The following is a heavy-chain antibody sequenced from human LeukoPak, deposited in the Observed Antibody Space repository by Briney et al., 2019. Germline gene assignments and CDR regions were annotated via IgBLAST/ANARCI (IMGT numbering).Heavy chain of an antibody. CDR2: INSDGSST. CDR1: GFTFSSYW. D-gene: IGHD5-18*01. Sequence: GGSLRLSCAASGFTFSSYWMHWVRQAPGKGLGWVSRINSDGSSTSYADSVKGRFTISRDNTKKTLYLQMNSLRAEDTAVYYCARLNSYGPYYFDYWGQGTLVTVSS. CDR3: ARLNSYGPYYFDY. J-gene: IGHJ4*02. V-gene: IGHV3-74*01.